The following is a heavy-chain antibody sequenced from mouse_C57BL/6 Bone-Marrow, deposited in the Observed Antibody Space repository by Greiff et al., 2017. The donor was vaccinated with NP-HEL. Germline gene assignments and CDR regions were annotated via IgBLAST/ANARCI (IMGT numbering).Heavy chain of an antibody. Sequence: VQLQQSGPELVKPGASVKISCKASGYSFTSYYIHWVKQRPGQGLAWIGWIYPGSGNTKYNEKFKGKATLTADTSSSTAYMQLSSLTSEDSAVYYCARLGGYFHYFDYWGQGTTLTVSS. CDR2: IYPGSGNT. J-gene: IGHJ2*01. CDR3: ARLGGYFHYFDY. CDR1: GYSFTSYY. D-gene: IGHD2-3*01. V-gene: IGHV1-66*01.